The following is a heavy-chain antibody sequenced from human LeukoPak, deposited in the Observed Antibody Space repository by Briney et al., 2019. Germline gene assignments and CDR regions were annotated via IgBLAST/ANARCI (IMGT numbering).Heavy chain of an antibody. J-gene: IGHJ3*02. V-gene: IGHV3-21*01. CDR3: ARDGYSSTWYGVAAFDI. CDR2: ISSSSSYI. D-gene: IGHD6-13*01. CDR1: GFTFSSYS. Sequence: PGGSLRLSCAASGFTFSSYSMNWVRQAPGKGLEWVSSISSSSSYIYYADSVKGRFTISRDNAKNSLYLQMNSLRAEDTAVYYCARDGYSSTWYGVAAFDICGQGTMVTVSS.